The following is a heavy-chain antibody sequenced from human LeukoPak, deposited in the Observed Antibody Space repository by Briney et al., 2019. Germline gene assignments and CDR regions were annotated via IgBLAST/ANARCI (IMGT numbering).Heavy chain of an antibody. CDR3: ARGMVDFDY. V-gene: IGHV3-7*01. CDR2: IKQDGSEK. CDR1: GFSFSSRW. Sequence: GGSLRLSCAASGFSFSSRWMSWVRQAPGKGLEWVANIKQDGSEKYYVDSVKGRFTISRDNAKNSLYLQMNSLRAEDTAVYYCARGMVDFDYWGQGTLVTVSS. D-gene: IGHD3-10*01. J-gene: IGHJ4*02.